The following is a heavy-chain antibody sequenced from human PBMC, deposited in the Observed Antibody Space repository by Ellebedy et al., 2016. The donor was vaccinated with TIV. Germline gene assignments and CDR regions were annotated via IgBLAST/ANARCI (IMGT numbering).Heavy chain of an antibody. V-gene: IGHV3-30*15. Sequence: PGGSLRLSCTASGFTFSNYAIHWVRQAPGKGLEWVALVSDSGDKKYYADSVKGRFTISRDNSKNTLYLLMSSLRPEDTALYYCARESGSGNYYLPSHWDYWGQGTLVSVSS. CDR1: GFTFSNYA. D-gene: IGHD3-10*01. CDR3: ARESGSGNYYLPSHWDY. CDR2: VSDSGDKK. J-gene: IGHJ4*02.